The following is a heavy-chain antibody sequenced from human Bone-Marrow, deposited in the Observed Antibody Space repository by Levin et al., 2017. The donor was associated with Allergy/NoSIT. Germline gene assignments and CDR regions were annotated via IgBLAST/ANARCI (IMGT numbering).Heavy chain of an antibody. CDR3: ARLGFSKYERTGGLDL. CDR2: ISPQSDFK. J-gene: IGHJ4*02. V-gene: IGHV3-21*01. D-gene: IGHD2-2*01. CDR1: GFTLTHYN. Sequence: PGGSLRLSCTASGFTLTHYNMDWVRQTPGKGLEWVSSISPQSDFKYYAGSVWGRITISRDNAKNSLYLQMDSLRAEDTAIYYCARLGFSKYERTGGLDLWGQGTLATVSS.